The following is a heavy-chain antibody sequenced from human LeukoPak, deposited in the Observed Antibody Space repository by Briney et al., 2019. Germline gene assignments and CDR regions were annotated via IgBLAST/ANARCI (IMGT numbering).Heavy chain of an antibody. CDR2: INPNSGGT. CDR1: GYTFTGYY. J-gene: IGHJ6*03. V-gene: IGHV1-2*02. CDR3: AREVMSSSYYYYYMDV. Sequence: ASVKVSCKASGYTFTGYYMHWVRQAPGQGLEWMGWINPNSGGTNYAQKFQGRVTMTRDTSISTAYMELSRLRSDDTAVYYCAREVMSSSYYYYYMDVWGKGTTVTVSS. D-gene: IGHD6-13*01.